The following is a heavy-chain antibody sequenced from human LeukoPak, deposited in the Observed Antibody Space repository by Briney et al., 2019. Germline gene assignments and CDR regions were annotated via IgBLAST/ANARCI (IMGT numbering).Heavy chain of an antibody. D-gene: IGHD3-16*01. V-gene: IGHV1-8*02. CDR1: GYTFTGYS. Sequence: GASLRVSSKASGYTFTGYSMHWVRQATGQGREWMGWMNPNSGNTGYAQKFQGRVTMTRNTSISTAYMELSSLRSEDTAVYYCARAALGGSYYRLHYYYYYMDVWGKGTTVTISS. CDR3: ARAALGGSYYRLHYYYYYMDV. J-gene: IGHJ6*03. CDR2: MNPNSGNT.